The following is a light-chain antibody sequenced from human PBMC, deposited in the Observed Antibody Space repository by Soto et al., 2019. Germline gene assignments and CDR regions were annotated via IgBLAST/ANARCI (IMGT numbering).Light chain of an antibody. CDR2: AAS. CDR1: ETVRSN. CDR3: QHYANWPLT. V-gene: IGKV3D-15*01. J-gene: IGKJ4*01. Sequence: VMSQSTKTLSVTPQERATFSCMASETVRSNLAWYQQKPGQAPRLLIYAASTRATGIPARFIGSASGTEFTLTITSLQSEDFAVYYCQHYANWPLTSAGGTKVDI.